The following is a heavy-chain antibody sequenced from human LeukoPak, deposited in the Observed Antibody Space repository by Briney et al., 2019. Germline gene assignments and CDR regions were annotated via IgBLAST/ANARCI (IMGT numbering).Heavy chain of an antibody. D-gene: IGHD5-24*01. CDR3: ARAWMATIIDY. J-gene: IGHJ4*02. CDR2: ISYDGSNK. V-gene: IGHV3-30-3*01. CDR1: GFTFRGYA. Sequence: GGSLRLSCAASGFTFRGYAMHWVRQAPGKGLEWVSVISYDGSNKYCADSVKGRFTISRDNSKNTLCLQMSSLRAEDTAVYYCARAWMATIIDYWGQGTLVTVSS.